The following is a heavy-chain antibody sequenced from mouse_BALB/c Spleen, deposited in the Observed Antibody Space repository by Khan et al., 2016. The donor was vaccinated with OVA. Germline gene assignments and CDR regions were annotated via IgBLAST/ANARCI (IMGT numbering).Heavy chain of an antibody. CDR1: GYSITSDYA. V-gene: IGHV3-2*02. CDR2: ISSSGST. D-gene: IGHD1-1*02. Sequence: EVQLVESGPGLVKPSQSLSLTCTVTGYSITSDYAWNWIRQFPGNKLEWMGYISSSGSTNYNPALKSRISITRDTSKNQFFLQLNSVTTEDTTAYYCGREWSRYSYAMDYWGQGTSVTVSS. J-gene: IGHJ4*01. CDR3: GREWSRYSYAMDY.